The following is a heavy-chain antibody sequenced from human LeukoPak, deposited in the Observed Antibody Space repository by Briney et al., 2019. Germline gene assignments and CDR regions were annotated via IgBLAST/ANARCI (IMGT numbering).Heavy chain of an antibody. CDR3: ARDWNGQFYYYGSGSPPGYFDY. Sequence: ASVKVSFKASGYTFTSYYMHWVRQAPGQGLEWMGIINPSGGSTSYAQKFQGRVTMTRDTSTSTVYMELSSLRSEDTAVYYCARDWNGQFYYYGSGSPPGYFDYWGQGTLVTVSS. CDR2: INPSGGST. J-gene: IGHJ4*02. V-gene: IGHV1-46*01. D-gene: IGHD3-10*01. CDR1: GYTFTSYY.